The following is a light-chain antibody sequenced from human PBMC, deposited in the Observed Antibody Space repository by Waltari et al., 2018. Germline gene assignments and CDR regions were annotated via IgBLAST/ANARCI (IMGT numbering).Light chain of an antibody. V-gene: IGKV3-15*01. CDR2: GAS. CDR3: QQYDNWPPFT. Sequence: EIVMTQSAATLSVSPGERATLHGRASRSVSTNLAWYQQKPGQPPRLLIFGASTRATGVPARFSGSGSGTEFTLTISTMQFEDSAVYYCQQYDNWPPFTFGGGTKVEIK. CDR1: RSVSTN. J-gene: IGKJ4*01.